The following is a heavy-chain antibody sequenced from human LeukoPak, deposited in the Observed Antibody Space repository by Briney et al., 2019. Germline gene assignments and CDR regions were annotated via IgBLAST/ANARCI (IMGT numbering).Heavy chain of an antibody. V-gene: IGHV3-66*01. CDR2: IYDGGIT. Sequence: GGSLRLSCAASGFTISNNCMNWVRQAPGKGPEWVSVIYDGGITYYADSVKGRFTISRDDSKNTLHLQMNSLRVDDTAVYYCARDRDYSGSGSPDSWGQGTLVTVSS. CDR3: ARDRDYSGSGSPDS. D-gene: IGHD3-10*01. J-gene: IGHJ4*02. CDR1: GFTISNNC.